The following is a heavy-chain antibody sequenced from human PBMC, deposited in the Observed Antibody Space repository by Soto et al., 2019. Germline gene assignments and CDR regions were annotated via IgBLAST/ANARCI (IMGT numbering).Heavy chain of an antibody. D-gene: IGHD3-3*01. CDR1: GGSISSGGYS. V-gene: IGHV4-31*03. CDR2: IYYSGST. CDR3: AGDGSAYGHFDS. Sequence: QVQLQESGPGLVKPSQTLSLTCTVSGGSISSGGYSWTWIRQHPGKGLEWGGFIYYSGSTNYSPALKRRVTISLDTSKNQFSLKLSSVTAADTAVYSCAGDGSAYGHFDSWGQGTLVTVSS. J-gene: IGHJ4*02.